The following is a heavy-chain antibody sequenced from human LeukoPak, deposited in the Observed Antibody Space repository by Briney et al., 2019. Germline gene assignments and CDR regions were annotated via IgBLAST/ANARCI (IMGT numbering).Heavy chain of an antibody. D-gene: IGHD3-10*01. V-gene: IGHV3-23*01. Sequence: PGGSLRLSCAASGFTVSSNYMSWVRQAPGKGLEWVSVISRGGDSPYYADSVKGRFTISRDNSRNTLYLQMNSLRAEDTAIYYCAKEVYGSGPYYLDYWGQGTLVTVSS. CDR2: ISRGGDSP. CDR3: AKEVYGSGPYYLDY. CDR1: GFTVSSNY. J-gene: IGHJ4*02.